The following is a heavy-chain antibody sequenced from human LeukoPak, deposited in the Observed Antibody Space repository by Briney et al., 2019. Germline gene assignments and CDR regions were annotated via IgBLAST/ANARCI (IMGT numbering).Heavy chain of an antibody. CDR2: INPNSGGT. D-gene: IGHD1-26*01. CDR1: GYTFTVYY. Sequence: ASVKVSCKASGYTFTVYYMHWVRQAPGQGREWMGWINPNSGGTNYAQKFQGRVTMTRDTSISTAYMELSRLRSDDTAVYYCARDYGGSYFDYWGQGTLVTVSS. V-gene: IGHV1-2*02. J-gene: IGHJ4*02. CDR3: ARDYGGSYFDY.